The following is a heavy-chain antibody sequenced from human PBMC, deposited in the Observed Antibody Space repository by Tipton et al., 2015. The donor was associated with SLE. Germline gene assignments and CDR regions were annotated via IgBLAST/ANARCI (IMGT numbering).Heavy chain of an antibody. CDR2: IYYSGTT. CDR3: ARVPDCSSAGCYSRTSYYYYRDV. D-gene: IGHD2-15*01. J-gene: IGHJ6*03. V-gene: IGHV4-31*03. Sequence: TLSLTCTVSGGSIRSGSFYWSWLRQHPGTGLEWIWYIYYSGTTYDNPPLNSRLSLSIDTSKNEFSLKLSSVTAADTAVYYCARVPDCSSAGCYSRTSYYYYRDVCGTGSTVTVSS. CDR1: GGSIRSGSFY.